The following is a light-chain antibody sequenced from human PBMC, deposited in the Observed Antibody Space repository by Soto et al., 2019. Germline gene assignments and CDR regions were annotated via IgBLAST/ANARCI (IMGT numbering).Light chain of an antibody. CDR2: DIS. J-gene: IGKJ5*01. CDR1: QTVSRN. CDR3: QQYNNWPS. V-gene: IGKV3-15*01. Sequence: EVVMTQSPATLSVSPGERATLSCRASQTVSRNLAWYQQRPGQAPRLLIYDISNRAAGVPARLSGSGSETEFTLTIRSPQSEDFAVYFCQQYNNWPSFGQGTRLEIK.